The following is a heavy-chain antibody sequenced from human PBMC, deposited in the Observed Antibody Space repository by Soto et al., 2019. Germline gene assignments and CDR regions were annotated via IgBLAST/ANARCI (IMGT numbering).Heavy chain of an antibody. CDR3: ARLYYSGSGSPPHDAFDI. J-gene: IGHJ3*02. V-gene: IGHV4-34*01. D-gene: IGHD3-10*01. CDR1: GGSFSGYY. Sequence: QVQLQQWGAGLLKPSETLSLTCAVYGGSFSGYYWSWIRQPPGKGLEWIGEINHSGSTNYNPSLKSRVTISVDTSKNQFSLKLSSVTAAATAVYYCARLYYSGSGSPPHDAFDIWGQGTMVTVSS. CDR2: INHSGST.